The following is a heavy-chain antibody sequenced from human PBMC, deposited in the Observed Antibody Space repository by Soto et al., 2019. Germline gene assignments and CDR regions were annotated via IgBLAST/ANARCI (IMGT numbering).Heavy chain of an antibody. D-gene: IGHD2-2*01. Sequence: QLQLQESGSGLVKPSQTLSLTCAVSGGSISSGGYSWSWIRQPPAKGLEWIGYMYHSGSTYYNPSLKSCVTISLARSQNQSSLKLSSVPAADTAVYCCARVPDYWGQGILVTVSS. CDR3: ARVPDY. CDR1: GGSISSGGYS. CDR2: MYHSGST. V-gene: IGHV4-30-2*01. J-gene: IGHJ4*02.